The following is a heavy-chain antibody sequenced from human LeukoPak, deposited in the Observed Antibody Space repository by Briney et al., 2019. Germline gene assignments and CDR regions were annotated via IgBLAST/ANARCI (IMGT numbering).Heavy chain of an antibody. D-gene: IGHD6-13*01. J-gene: IGHJ1*01. Sequence: GASVKVSCKASGYTFTNYYIHWVRQAPGQGLEWMGIINPSGGSTSYAQIFQGRVTMTRDTSTSTVYMGLSSLRSEDTAVYYCARGGSSWYRGSFQHWGQGTLVTVSS. CDR2: INPSGGST. CDR3: ARGGSSWYRGSFQH. CDR1: GYTFTNYY. V-gene: IGHV1-46*01.